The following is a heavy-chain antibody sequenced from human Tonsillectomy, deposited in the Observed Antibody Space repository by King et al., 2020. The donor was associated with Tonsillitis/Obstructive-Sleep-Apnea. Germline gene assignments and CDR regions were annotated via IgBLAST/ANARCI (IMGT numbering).Heavy chain of an antibody. V-gene: IGHV3-64D*06. J-gene: IGHJ6*02. D-gene: IGHD2-2*02. Sequence: QLVQSGGGLVQPGGSLRLSCSASGFTFSSYAMHWVRQAPGKGLEYVSAISSNGGSTYYADSVKGRFTISRDNSKNTLYLQMSSLRAEDTAVYYCVKDNYSSSTSCYTKGVYYYYGMDVWGQGTTVTVSS. CDR3: VKDNYSSSTSCYTKGVYYYYGMDV. CDR1: GFTFSSYA. CDR2: ISSNGGST.